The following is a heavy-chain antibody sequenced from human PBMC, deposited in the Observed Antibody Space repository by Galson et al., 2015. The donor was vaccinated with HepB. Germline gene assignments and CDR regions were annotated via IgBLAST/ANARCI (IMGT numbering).Heavy chain of an antibody. V-gene: IGHV3-30-3*01. J-gene: IGHJ6*02. CDR1: GFKFSSYA. CDR2: ISYDGNKK. CDR3: ARGGMIWMPDPSGYYGMDV. Sequence: SLRLSCAASGFKFSSYAMHWVRQAPGKGLEWVAVISYDGNKKYYADSVKGRFTISRDDSKNTLYLQMNSLRAEDTAVYYCARGGMIWMPDPSGYYGMDVWGQGTTVTVSS. D-gene: IGHD3/OR15-3a*01.